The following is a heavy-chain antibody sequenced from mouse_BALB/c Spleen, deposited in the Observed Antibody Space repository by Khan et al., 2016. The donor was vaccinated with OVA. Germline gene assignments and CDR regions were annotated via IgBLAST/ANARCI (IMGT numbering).Heavy chain of an antibody. CDR3: ARGVRGLQTWFDY. CDR2: INPYNDYT. CDR1: GYTFTSYV. D-gene: IGHD3-1*01. V-gene: IGHV1S136*01. J-gene: IGHJ3*01. Sequence: AQLQLSGPELVKPGASVKMSCKSSGYTFTSYVMHWVKQKPGQGLEWIGYINPYNDYTNFNEKFKGNATLTSDKSSRTAYMELSSLTSEDSAVDYCARGVRGLQTWFDYWGQGTTLTVSA.